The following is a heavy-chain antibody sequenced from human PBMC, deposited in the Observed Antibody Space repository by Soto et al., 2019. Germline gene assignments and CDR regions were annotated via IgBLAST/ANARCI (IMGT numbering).Heavy chain of an antibody. CDR2: IDPSDSYT. CDR1: GYSFTSYW. CDR3: ASKAGDYHSSGYHYYYGKDV. Sequence: GESLKISCKGSGYSFTSYWISWVRQMPGKGLEWMGRIDPSDSYTNYSPSFQGHVTISADKSISTAYLQWSSLKASDTAMYYCASKAGDYHSSGYHYYYGKDVWGKGTTVTVSS. V-gene: IGHV5-10-1*01. J-gene: IGHJ6*04. D-gene: IGHD3-22*01.